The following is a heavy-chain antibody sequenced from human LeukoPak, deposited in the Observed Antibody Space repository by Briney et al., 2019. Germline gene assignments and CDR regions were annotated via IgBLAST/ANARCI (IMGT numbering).Heavy chain of an antibody. Sequence: PGGSLRLSCAASGFTFSSYGISWVRQAPGKGLEWVSFISGTGGSTYYADSVKGRFTISRDNAKNSLYLQMNTLRAEDTAVYYCARDRHKYNYDSGGYPPYWGQGTLVTVSS. CDR1: GFTFSSYG. V-gene: IGHV3-23*01. CDR3: ARDRHKYNYDSGGYPPY. CDR2: ISGTGGST. D-gene: IGHD3-22*01. J-gene: IGHJ4*02.